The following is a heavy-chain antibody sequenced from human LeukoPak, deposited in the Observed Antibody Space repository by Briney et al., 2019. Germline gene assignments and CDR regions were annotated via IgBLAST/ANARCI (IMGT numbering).Heavy chain of an antibody. J-gene: IGHJ4*02. CDR1: GFTFSSYA. CDR2: ISGSGGPT. V-gene: IGHV3-23*01. D-gene: IGHD5-18*01. CDR3: AKDKGNSYGYIDY. Sequence: PGGSLRLSCAASGFTFSSYAMSWVRQAPGKGLEWVSAISGSGGPTYYADSVKGRFTISRDNSKNTLYLQMNSLRAEDTAVYYCAKDKGNSYGYIDYWGQGTLVTVSS.